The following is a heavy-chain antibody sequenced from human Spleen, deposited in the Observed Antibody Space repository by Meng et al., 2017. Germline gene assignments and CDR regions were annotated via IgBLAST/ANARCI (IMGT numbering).Heavy chain of an antibody. CDR3: ARETPNSSNFYVLPTHIDY. Sequence: GESLKISCSASGFTFSNFAVHWVRQAPGKGLEWLAVISFDGRKTYYADSVEGRFTISRDNAKNTLYLEVNSLKTEDTALYFCARETPNSSNFYVLPTHIDYWGQGTLVTVSS. CDR2: ISFDGRKT. V-gene: IGHV3-30*04. J-gene: IGHJ4*02. D-gene: IGHD6-13*01. CDR1: GFTFSNFA.